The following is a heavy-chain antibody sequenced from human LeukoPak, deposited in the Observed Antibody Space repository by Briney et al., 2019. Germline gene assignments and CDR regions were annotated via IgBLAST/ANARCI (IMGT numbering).Heavy chain of an antibody. CDR3: ARKSVAVAGPLDY. D-gene: IGHD6-19*01. Sequence: GGSLRLSCAASGFTFSSYNMNWVRQAPGRGLELVSSISSSSSYIYYADSLKGRFTISRDNAKNSLYLQMNSLRAEDTAVYYCARKSVAVAGPLDYWGQGTLVTVSS. V-gene: IGHV3-21*01. CDR2: ISSSSSYI. CDR1: GFTFSSYN. J-gene: IGHJ4*02.